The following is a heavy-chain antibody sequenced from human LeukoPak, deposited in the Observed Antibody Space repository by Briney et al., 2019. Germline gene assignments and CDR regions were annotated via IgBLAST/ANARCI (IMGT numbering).Heavy chain of an antibody. CDR3: ALLVATIETFDY. V-gene: IGHV2-5*02. CDR1: GFSLSTSGLG. Sequence: SGATLVNPTQTLTLTCTFSGFSLSTSGLGVGWIRQPPGKALEWLALIYWDDDNRYTPSLKSRLTITKDTSKNQVVRTMTNMDPVDTATYYCALLVATIETFDYWGQGTLVTVSS. CDR2: IYWDDDN. J-gene: IGHJ4*02. D-gene: IGHD5-12*01.